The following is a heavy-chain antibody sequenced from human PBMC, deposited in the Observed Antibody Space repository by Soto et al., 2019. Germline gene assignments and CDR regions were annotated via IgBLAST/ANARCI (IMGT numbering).Heavy chain of an antibody. Sequence: SETLSLTCAVYGGSFSCYYWSWIRQPPGKGLEWIGEINHSGSTNYNPSLKSRVTISVDTSKNQFSLKLSSVTAADTAVYYCARGRQLPGGIYYYYGMDVWGQGTTVTVSS. CDR3: ARGRQLPGGIYYYYGMDV. CDR1: GGSFSCYY. J-gene: IGHJ6*02. CDR2: INHSGST. V-gene: IGHV4-34*01. D-gene: IGHD1-26*01.